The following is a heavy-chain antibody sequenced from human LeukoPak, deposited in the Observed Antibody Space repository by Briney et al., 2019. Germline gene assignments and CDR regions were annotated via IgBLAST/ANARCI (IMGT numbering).Heavy chain of an antibody. J-gene: IGHJ4*02. CDR1: GFTFSDYY. D-gene: IGHD3-10*01. Sequence: GSLRLSCAASGFTFSDYYMSWIRQAPGKGLEWVSYISSSGTTIYYADSVKGRFTISRDNAKNSLYLQMNSLRAEDTAVYYCAFYEDTMVRGVMAIDYWGQGTLVTVSS. CDR2: ISSSGTTI. CDR3: AFYEDTMVRGVMAIDY. V-gene: IGHV3-11*01.